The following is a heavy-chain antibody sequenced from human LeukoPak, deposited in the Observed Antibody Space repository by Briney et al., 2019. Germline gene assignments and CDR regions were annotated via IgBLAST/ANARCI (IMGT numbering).Heavy chain of an antibody. D-gene: IGHD6-19*01. V-gene: IGHV4-34*01. CDR3: AREGNIAVAPNWFDP. J-gene: IGHJ5*02. Sequence: SETLSLTCAVYGGSFSGYYWSWIRQPPGKGLEWIGEINHSGSTNYNPSLKSRVTISVDTSKNQLSLKLSSVTAADTAVYYCAREGNIAVAPNWFDPWGQGTLVTVSS. CDR1: GGSFSGYY. CDR2: INHSGST.